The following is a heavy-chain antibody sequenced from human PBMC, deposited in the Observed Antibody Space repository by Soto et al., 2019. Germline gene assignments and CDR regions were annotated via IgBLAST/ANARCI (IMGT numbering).Heavy chain of an antibody. CDR1: GYSFTSYW. J-gene: IGHJ4*02. V-gene: IGHV5-51*01. CDR3: ARPPVYRYKSGSYYPGPPDY. CDR2: IYPGDSDT. Sequence: PGESLKISCKGSGYSFTSYWIGWVRQMPGKGLEWMGIIYPGDSDTRYSPSFQGQVTISADKSISTAYLQWSSLKASDTAMYYCARPPVYRYKSGSYYPGPPDYWGQGTLVTVSS. D-gene: IGHD1-26*01.